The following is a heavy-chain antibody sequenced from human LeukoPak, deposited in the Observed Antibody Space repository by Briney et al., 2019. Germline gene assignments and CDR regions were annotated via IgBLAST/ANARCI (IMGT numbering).Heavy chain of an antibody. CDR2: IRYDGSNK. D-gene: IGHD5-18*01. CDR1: GFTFSSYG. V-gene: IGHV3-30*02. Sequence: TGGSLRLSCAASGFTFSSYGMHWVRQAPGKGLEWVAFIRYDGSNKYYADSVKGRFTISRDNSKNTLYLQMNSLRAEDTAVYYCATLTAMVTFFDYWGQGTLVTVSS. J-gene: IGHJ4*02. CDR3: ATLTAMVTFFDY.